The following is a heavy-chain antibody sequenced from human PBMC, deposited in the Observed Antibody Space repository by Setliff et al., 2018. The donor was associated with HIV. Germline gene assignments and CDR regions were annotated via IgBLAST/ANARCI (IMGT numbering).Heavy chain of an antibody. CDR2: IDHSGGP. CDR1: GSSFNNYY. D-gene: IGHD4-4*01. J-gene: IGHJ5*02. CDR3: ARDLTSNSNCFEP. V-gene: IGHV4-34*01. Sequence: PSETLSLTCAVYGSSFNNYYWSWIRQSPGKGLEWIGEIDHSGGPNYKSSLKSRVTITIDTSKNQFSLKVTSVTAADTAIYYCARDLTSNSNCFEPWGQGTQVTVSS.